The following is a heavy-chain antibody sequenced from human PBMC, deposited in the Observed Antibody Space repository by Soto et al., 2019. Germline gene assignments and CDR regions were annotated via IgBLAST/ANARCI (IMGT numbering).Heavy chain of an antibody. Sequence: TLSLTCTGSGASITYGGYSWSWIRQTPGKGLEWIGYINHLETTFYNPSFESRLTLSIDRAKNQFSLNLNSMSAADRAVYFCARGGGSDSFDYWGQGILVTVSS. CDR1: GASITYGGYS. CDR3: ARGGGSDSFDY. CDR2: INHLETT. V-gene: IGHV4-30-2*01. J-gene: IGHJ4*02. D-gene: IGHD1-26*01.